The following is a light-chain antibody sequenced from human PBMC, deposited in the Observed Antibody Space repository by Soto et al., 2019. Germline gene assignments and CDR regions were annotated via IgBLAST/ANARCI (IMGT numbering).Light chain of an antibody. CDR2: GAS. V-gene: IGKV3-20*01. CDR3: QQYDSSPPFALT. J-gene: IGKJ4*01. CDR1: QSVSISY. Sequence: EVVLTQSPGTLPLSPGERATLSCRAGQSVSISYLAWYQQRPGQAPRLLIYGASSRATGIPDRFSGSGSGTDFTLTINRLEPEDFAVYYCQQYDSSPPFALTFGGGTKVDIK.